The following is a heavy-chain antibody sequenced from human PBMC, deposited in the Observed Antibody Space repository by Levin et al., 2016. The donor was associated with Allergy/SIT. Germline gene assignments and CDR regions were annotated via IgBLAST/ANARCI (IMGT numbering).Heavy chain of an antibody. CDR2: IYYSGST. CDR3: AREGFGLGNNRFSIDI. Sequence: WIRQPPGKGLEWIGSIYYSGSTYYNPSLKSRVTISVDTSKNQFSLKLSSVTAADTAVYYCAREGFGLGNNRFSIDIWGQGTMVTVSS. J-gene: IGHJ3*02. V-gene: IGHV4-39*02. D-gene: IGHD3/OR15-3a*01.